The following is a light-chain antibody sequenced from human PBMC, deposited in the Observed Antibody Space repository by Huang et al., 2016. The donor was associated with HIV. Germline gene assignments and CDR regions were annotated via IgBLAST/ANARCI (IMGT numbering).Light chain of an antibody. Sequence: DIQMTQSPSSLSASIGDRVTITCRASQGISNSLAWYQQKPGKAPKLLLYAASRLKSGVPSRFSGSGSGTTYTLTISSLRPEDFATFYCQQYFTTPPWTFGRGTKLEIK. CDR3: QQYFTTPPWT. J-gene: IGKJ2*01. V-gene: IGKV1-NL1*01. CDR2: AAS. CDR1: QGISNS.